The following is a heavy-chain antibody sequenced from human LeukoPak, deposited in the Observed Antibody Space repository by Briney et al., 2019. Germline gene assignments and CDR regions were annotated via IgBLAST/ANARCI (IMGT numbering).Heavy chain of an antibody. CDR1: GYTFTSYA. D-gene: IGHD3-16*01. J-gene: IGHJ5*02. CDR3: ARVGGSRRDNNWLDP. Sequence: ASVKVSCKASGYTFTSYAVNWVRQAPGQGLEWMGWINTNTGNPTYAQGFTGRFVFSLDTSVSTAYLQISSLKAEDTAVYYCARVGGSRRDNNWLDPWGQGTLVTVSS. V-gene: IGHV7-4-1*02. CDR2: INTNTGNP.